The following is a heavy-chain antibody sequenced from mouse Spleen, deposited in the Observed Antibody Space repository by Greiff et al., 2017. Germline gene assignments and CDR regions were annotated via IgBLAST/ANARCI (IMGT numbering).Heavy chain of an antibody. J-gene: IGHJ4*01. CDR1: GYTFTSYW. D-gene: IGHD2-14*01. CDR2: IDPSDSYT. V-gene: IGHV1-59*01. CDR3: ASPYYRYDENAMDY. Sequence: VQLQQPGAELVRPGTSVKLSCKASGYTFTSYWMHWVKQRPGQGLEWIGVIDPSDSYTNYNQKFKGKATLTVDTSSSTAYMQLSSLTSEDSAVYYCASPYYRYDENAMDYWGQGTSVTVSS.